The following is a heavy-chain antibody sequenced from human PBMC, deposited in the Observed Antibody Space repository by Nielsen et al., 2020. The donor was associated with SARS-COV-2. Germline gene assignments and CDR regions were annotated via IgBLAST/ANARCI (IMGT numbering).Heavy chain of an antibody. CDR2: IYYSGST. CDR1: GGSISSSSYY. CDR3: ARAGNYYDSSGFPLIGAFDI. D-gene: IGHD3-22*01. Sequence: SETLSLTCTVSGGSISSSSYYWGWIRQHPGKGLEWIGYIYYSGSTYYNPSLKSRVTISVDTSKNQFSLKLSSVTAADTAVYYCARAGNYYDSSGFPLIGAFDIWGQGTMVTVSS. J-gene: IGHJ3*02. V-gene: IGHV4-31*03.